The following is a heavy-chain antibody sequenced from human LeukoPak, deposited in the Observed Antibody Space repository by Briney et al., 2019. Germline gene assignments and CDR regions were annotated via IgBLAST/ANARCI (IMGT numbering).Heavy chain of an antibody. CDR3: TRDQTPYY. J-gene: IGHJ4*02. Sequence: GGSLRLTCTASGFTFGDYAMTWVRQAPGKGLEWVGFIRSKIYGGTPEYAASVKGRFTISRDDSKGVAYLQMNSLKTEDTAVYYCTRDQTPYYWGQGTLVTVSS. CDR2: IRSKIYGGTP. CDR1: GFTFGDYA. V-gene: IGHV3-49*04.